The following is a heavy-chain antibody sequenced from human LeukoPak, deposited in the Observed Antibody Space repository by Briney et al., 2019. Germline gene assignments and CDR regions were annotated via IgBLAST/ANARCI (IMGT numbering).Heavy chain of an antibody. V-gene: IGHV2-5*02. J-gene: IGHJ4*02. D-gene: IGHD6-19*01. CDR1: GFSLSTSGGG. CDR3: AHSEQWLVPYYFDY. CDR2: IYWDDDK. Sequence: KESGPTLVKPTQTLTLTCTFSGFSLSTSGGGVGWIRHPPGKALEWLALIYWDDDKRYSPSLKSRLTITKDTSKNQVVLTMTNMDPVDTATYYCAHSEQWLVPYYFDYWGQGTLVTVSS.